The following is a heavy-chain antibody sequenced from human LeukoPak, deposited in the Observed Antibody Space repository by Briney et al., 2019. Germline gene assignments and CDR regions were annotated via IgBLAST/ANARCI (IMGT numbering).Heavy chain of an antibody. CDR1: GFTFSDYY. CDR3: AKAGGIVVVTAPFDY. J-gene: IGHJ4*02. CDR2: ISWNSGSI. Sequence: GGSLRLSCAASGFTFSDYYMSWIRQAPGKGLEWVSGISWNSGSIGYADSVKGRFTISRDNAKNSLYLQMNSLRAEDTALYYCAKAGGIVVVTAPFDYWGQGTLVTVSS. V-gene: IGHV3-9*01. D-gene: IGHD2-21*02.